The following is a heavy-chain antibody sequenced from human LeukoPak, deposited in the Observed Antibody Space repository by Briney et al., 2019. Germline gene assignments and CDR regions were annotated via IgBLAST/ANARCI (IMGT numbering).Heavy chain of an antibody. Sequence: GGSLRLSCAASGFTFSDYYMSRIRRAPGKGLEWVSYISSSGSTIYYADSVKGRFTISRDNAKNSLYLQMNSLRAEDTAVYYCARGVVVVAATPPYFDYWGQGTLVTVSS. CDR3: ARGVVVVAATPPYFDY. CDR2: ISSSGSTI. J-gene: IGHJ4*02. CDR1: GFTFSDYY. V-gene: IGHV3-11*01. D-gene: IGHD2-15*01.